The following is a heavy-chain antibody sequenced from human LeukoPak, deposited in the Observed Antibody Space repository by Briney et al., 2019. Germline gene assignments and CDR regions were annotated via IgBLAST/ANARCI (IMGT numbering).Heavy chain of an antibody. CDR2: FDPEDGET. D-gene: IGHD3-22*01. V-gene: IGHV1-24*01. CDR1: GYTLSVLS. CDR3: ATDRGFYDCSGYYFNWFDP. J-gene: IGHJ5*02. Sequence: GPSVKVSCKVSGYTLSVLSMHWVRHAPGKGLEWRGGFDPEDGETIYAQKFQGRVNMTEDTSTDTAYMELSSLRSEDTAVYYCATDRGFYDCSGYYFNWFDPWGQGTLVTVSS.